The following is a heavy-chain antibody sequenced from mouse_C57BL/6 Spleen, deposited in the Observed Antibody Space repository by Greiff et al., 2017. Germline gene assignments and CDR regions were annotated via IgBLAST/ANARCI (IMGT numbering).Heavy chain of an antibody. V-gene: IGHV1-26*01. CDR2: ITPNNGGT. Sequence: EVQLQQSGPELVKPGASVKISCTASGFTFTDYYMTWVKQSHGQSLELIGDITPNNGGTRYTQKFKGKATLTVDKSSTTAYMELHSLTSEDSEVDYCYRLNYDYDGGDYWGQGTTLTVSS. CDR1: GFTFTDYY. J-gene: IGHJ2*01. CDR3: YRLNYDYDGGDY. D-gene: IGHD2-4*01.